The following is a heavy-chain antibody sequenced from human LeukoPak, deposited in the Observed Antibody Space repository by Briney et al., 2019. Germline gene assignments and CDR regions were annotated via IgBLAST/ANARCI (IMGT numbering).Heavy chain of an antibody. D-gene: IGHD3-22*01. CDR2: IGQDGVET. J-gene: IGHJ4*02. Sequence: GGSLRLSCAASGISFASYWVTWVRQAPGKGLEWVANIGQDGVETVYEGSVKGRFTISRDNARNLLFLQMNSLRADDTAVYYCAIPSSYDGSRYYHAYWGQGTLVSVSS. V-gene: IGHV3-7*01. CDR1: GISFASYW. CDR3: AIPSSYDGSRYYHAY.